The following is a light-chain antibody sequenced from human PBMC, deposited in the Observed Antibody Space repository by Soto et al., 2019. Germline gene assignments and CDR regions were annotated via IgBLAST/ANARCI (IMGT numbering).Light chain of an antibody. CDR3: QQYNSYST. CDR2: DAS. J-gene: IGKJ1*01. V-gene: IGKV1-5*01. CDR1: QSISSW. Sequence: DIQLTQSPSTLSASVGDRVTLTCRASQSISSWSAWYQQKPGKAPKVLIYDASSLESGVPSRFSGSGSGTEFTLTISSLQPDDFATYYCQQYNSYSTFGQGTKVDIK.